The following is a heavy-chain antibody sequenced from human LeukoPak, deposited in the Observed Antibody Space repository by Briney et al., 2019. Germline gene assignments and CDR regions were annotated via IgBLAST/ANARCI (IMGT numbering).Heavy chain of an antibody. J-gene: IGHJ3*02. V-gene: IGHV3-23*01. Sequence: PGGSLRLSCAASGFTFSSYAMSWVRQAPGKGLECISGFSGSGGSTYYADSVKGRFTISRDNSKNTLYLQMNSLRAEDTAVYYCSRETLGVTAFDIWGQGTMVTVSS. CDR2: FSGSGGST. CDR3: SRETLGVTAFDI. CDR1: GFTFSSYA. D-gene: IGHD2-21*02.